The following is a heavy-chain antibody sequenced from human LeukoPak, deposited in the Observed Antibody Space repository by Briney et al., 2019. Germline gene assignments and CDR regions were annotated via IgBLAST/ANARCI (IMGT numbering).Heavy chain of an antibody. V-gene: IGHV3-33*01. CDR2: IWFDGSTK. CDR3: ATLPRTYGPLDY. D-gene: IGHD1-7*01. J-gene: IGHJ4*02. CDR1: GFTFSSYG. Sequence: GRSLRLSCAASGFTFSSYGMHRVRQAPGKGLEWVAVIWFDGSTKYYGDSVKGRFTISRDNSKDTLYLQMNSLRAEDTAVYYCATLPRTYGPLDYWGQGTLVTVSS.